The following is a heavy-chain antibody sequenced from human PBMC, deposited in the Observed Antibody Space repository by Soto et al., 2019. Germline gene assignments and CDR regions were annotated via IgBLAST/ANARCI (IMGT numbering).Heavy chain of an antibody. CDR1: GFTFSSYW. Sequence: PGGSLRLSCAASGFTFSSYWTSWVRQAPGKGLEWVANIKQDGSEKYYVDSVKGRFTISRDNAKNSLYLQMNSLRAEDTAVYYCARFVVVPAAISGMDVWGQGTTVTVSS. CDR3: ARFVVVPAAISGMDV. D-gene: IGHD2-2*02. CDR2: IKQDGSEK. J-gene: IGHJ6*02. V-gene: IGHV3-7*01.